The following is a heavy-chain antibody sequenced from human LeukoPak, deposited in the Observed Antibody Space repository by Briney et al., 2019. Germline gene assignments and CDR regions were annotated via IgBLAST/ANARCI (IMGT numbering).Heavy chain of an antibody. CDR2: INAGNGNI. V-gene: IGHV1-3*01. CDR3: ARGYCSSTSCYMDV. D-gene: IGHD2-2*01. CDR1: GHTSTTYA. Sequence: ASVKVSCKASGHTSTTYAIHWVRLAPGQGLEWMGWINAGNGNIKYSQKLQGRVTIIGDTSASTAYMELSSLRSEDTAVYYCARGYCSSTSCYMDVWGQGTTVT. J-gene: IGHJ6*02.